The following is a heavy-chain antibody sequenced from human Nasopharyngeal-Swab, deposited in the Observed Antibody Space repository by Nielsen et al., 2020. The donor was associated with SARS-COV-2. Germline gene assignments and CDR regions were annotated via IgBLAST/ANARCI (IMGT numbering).Heavy chain of an antibody. CDR1: GGSISSGSYY. Sequence: SETLSLTCTVSGGSISSGSYYWSWIRQPAGKGLEWIGRIYTSGSTNYNPSLKSRVTISVDTSKNQFSLKLSSVTAADTAVYYCARDNRALYYFDCWGQGTLVTVSS. CDR3: ARDNRALYYFDC. D-gene: IGHD3-10*01. V-gene: IGHV4-61*02. CDR2: IYTSGST. J-gene: IGHJ4*02.